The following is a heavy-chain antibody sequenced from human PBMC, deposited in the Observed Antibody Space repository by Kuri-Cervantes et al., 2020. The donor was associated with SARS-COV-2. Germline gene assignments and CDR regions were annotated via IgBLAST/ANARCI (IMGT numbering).Heavy chain of an antibody. D-gene: IGHD2-2*01. V-gene: IGHV4-39*01. Sequence: SETLSLTCAVSGGSISSNSHYWGWIRQLPDKGLEWIGTIYFTGSTYYNPSLRSRVTISIDTSKDRFSLKLDSVTAADTAVYYCARHGNSYCSSTSCSYNYYYYYMDVWGKGTTVTVSS. J-gene: IGHJ6*03. CDR3: ARHGNSYCSSTSCSYNYYYYYMDV. CDR1: GGSISSNSHY. CDR2: IYFTGST.